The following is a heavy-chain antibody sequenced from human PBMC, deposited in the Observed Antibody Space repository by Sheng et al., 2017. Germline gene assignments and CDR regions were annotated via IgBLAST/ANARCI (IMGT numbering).Heavy chain of an antibody. CDR3: ARDRETWGLGSFDL. CDR1: GFTFSSYA. J-gene: IGHJ2*01. CDR2: ISYDGSNK. V-gene: IGHV3-30*04. Sequence: QVQLVESGGGVVQPGRSLRLSCAASGFTFSSYAMHWVRQAPGKGLEWVAVISYDGSNKYYADSVKGRFTISRDNSKNTLYLQMNSLRAEDTAVYYCARDRETWGLGSFDLWGRRHPGHCLL. D-gene: IGHD7-27*01.